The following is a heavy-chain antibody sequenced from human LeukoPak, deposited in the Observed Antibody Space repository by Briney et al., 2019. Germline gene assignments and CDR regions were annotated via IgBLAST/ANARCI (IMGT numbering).Heavy chain of an antibody. D-gene: IGHD3-3*01. J-gene: IGHJ4*02. CDR1: GITFSSYG. V-gene: IGHV3-23*01. Sequence: GGTLRLSCAASGITFSSYGMSWVRQAPGKGLEWVSSISSTGGTTYYADSVKGRFTISRDNSKNTLYLQMNSLRAEDTAVYYCAKGWGIPIFGVVTNWGQGTLVTVSS. CDR2: ISSTGGTT. CDR3: AKGWGIPIFGVVTN.